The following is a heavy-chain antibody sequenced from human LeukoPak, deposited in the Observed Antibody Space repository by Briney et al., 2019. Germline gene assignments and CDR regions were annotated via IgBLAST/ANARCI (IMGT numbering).Heavy chain of an antibody. D-gene: IGHD3-10*01. CDR1: GFTFSDYY. Sequence: GGSLRLSCAASGFTFSDYYMSWIRQAPGKGLEWVAVISYDGSNKYYADSVKGRFTISRDNSKNTLYLQMNSLRAEDTAVYYCARDEWFGELMNYYYYGMDVWGKGTTVTVSS. CDR3: ARDEWFGELMNYYYYGMDV. J-gene: IGHJ6*04. V-gene: IGHV3-30*03. CDR2: ISYDGSNK.